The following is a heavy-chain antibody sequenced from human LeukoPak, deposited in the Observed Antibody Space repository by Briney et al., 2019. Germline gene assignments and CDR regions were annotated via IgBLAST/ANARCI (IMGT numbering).Heavy chain of an antibody. CDR3: ARTGIRGMIVVVTTGAFDI. Sequence: GGSLRLSCAASGFTFSSYSMNWVRQAPGKGLEWVSSISSSSSYIYYADSVKGRFTISRDNAKNSLYLQMNSLRAEDTAVYYCARTGIRGMIVVVTTGAFDIWGQGTMVTVSS. D-gene: IGHD3-22*01. J-gene: IGHJ3*02. CDR2: ISSSSSYI. V-gene: IGHV3-21*01. CDR1: GFTFSSYS.